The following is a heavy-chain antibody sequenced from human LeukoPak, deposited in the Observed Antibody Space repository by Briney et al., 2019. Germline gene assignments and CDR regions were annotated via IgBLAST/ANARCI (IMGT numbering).Heavy chain of an antibody. V-gene: IGHV4-61*02. CDR2: VYTSGST. CDR1: GGSFSSSTYY. CDR3: ARDRVIAASGRGCWFDP. D-gene: IGHD6-13*01. J-gene: IGHJ5*02. Sequence: SETLSLTCTVSGGSFSSSTYYWSWIRQPAGKGLEWIGRVYTSGSTNYNPSLKSRVTMSVDTSKNQFSLKLSSATAADTAVYYCARDRVIAASGRGCWFDPWGQGTLVTVSS.